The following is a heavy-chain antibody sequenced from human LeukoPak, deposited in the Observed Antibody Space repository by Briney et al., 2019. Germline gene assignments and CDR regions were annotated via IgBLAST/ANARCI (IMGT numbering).Heavy chain of an antibody. Sequence: SETLSLTCAVSGVSISSGGYSWSWIRQPPGKGLEWIGYIYHSGSTYYNPSLKSRVTISVDRSKNQFSLKLSSVTAADTAVYYCARVRRGSYYLDFDYWGQGTLVTVSS. CDR1: GVSISSGGYS. D-gene: IGHD1-26*01. CDR3: ARVRRGSYYLDFDY. CDR2: IYHSGST. V-gene: IGHV4-30-2*01. J-gene: IGHJ4*02.